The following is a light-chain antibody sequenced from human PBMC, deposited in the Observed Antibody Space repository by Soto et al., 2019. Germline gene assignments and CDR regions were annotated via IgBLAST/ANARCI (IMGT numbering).Light chain of an antibody. V-gene: IGKV1-27*01. CDR1: QAIYNY. Sequence: DIPMTQSPSSLSASVGDRVTITCRASQAIYNYLAWYQQKPGQVPTLLISAASTLQSGVPSRFSGSGSGTDFTLTISSMQPEDVATYQWQKFSAVPTFGGGTKVEI. CDR3: QKFSAVPT. J-gene: IGKJ4*01. CDR2: AAS.